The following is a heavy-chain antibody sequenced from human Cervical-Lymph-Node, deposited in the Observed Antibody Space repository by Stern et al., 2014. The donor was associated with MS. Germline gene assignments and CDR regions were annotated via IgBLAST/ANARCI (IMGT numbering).Heavy chain of an antibody. CDR1: GFSFDEYN. Sequence: EVQLLESGGGLVQPGRSLRLSCVASGFSFDEYNMHWVRQAPGKGLEWVSGISWNSDNIGYAASVKGRFTISRDNAKNSLYLQMNSLRAEDTALYYCASNPFYYYGLDVWGQGTTVTVSS. CDR3: ASNPFYYYGLDV. V-gene: IGHV3-9*01. CDR2: ISWNSDNI. J-gene: IGHJ6*02. D-gene: IGHD1-14*01.